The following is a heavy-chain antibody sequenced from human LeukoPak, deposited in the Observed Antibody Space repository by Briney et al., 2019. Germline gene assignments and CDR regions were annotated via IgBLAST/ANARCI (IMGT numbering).Heavy chain of an antibody. CDR3: ARVYDSSGYDWGYYYGMDV. V-gene: IGHV3-11*01. D-gene: IGHD3-22*01. CDR1: GFTFSDYY. J-gene: IGHJ6*02. CDR2: ISSSGSTI. Sequence: GGSLRLSCAASGFTFSDYYMSWIRQAPGKGLEWVSYISSSGSTIYYADSVKGRFTISRDNAKNSLYLQMNSLRAGDTAVYYCARVYDSSGYDWGYYYGMDVWGQGTTVTVSS.